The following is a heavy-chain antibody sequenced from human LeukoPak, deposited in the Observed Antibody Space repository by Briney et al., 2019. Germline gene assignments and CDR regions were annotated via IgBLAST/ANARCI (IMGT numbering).Heavy chain of an antibody. CDR1: GFIFHDFA. Sequence: GRSLRLSCAASGFIFHDFAMHWVRQAPGKGLEWVSSVSWNRDIINYADSVRGRFTVSRDNDQNSLYLEMSNLRPDDTALYYCVKSGGYFYMDAWGKGTTVIVSS. CDR3: VKSGGYFYMDA. CDR2: VSWNRDII. J-gene: IGHJ6*03. D-gene: IGHD2-15*01. V-gene: IGHV3-9*01.